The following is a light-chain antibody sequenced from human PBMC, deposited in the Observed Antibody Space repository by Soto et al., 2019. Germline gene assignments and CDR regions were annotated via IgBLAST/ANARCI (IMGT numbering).Light chain of an antibody. CDR1: SSNIGAGYD. CDR2: VNT. Sequence: QSVLTQPPSVSGAPGQRVTISCTGSSSNIGAGYDVHWYQQLPGTAPELLIYVNTNRPSGVPDRFSASKSGTSASLAITGLQAEDEADYYCQSYDPSLSGYVFGTGTQLTVL. V-gene: IGLV1-40*01. CDR3: QSYDPSLSGYV. J-gene: IGLJ1*01.